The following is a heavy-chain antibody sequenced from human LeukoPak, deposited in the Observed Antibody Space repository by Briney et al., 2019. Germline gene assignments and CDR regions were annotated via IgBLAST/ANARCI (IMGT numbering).Heavy chain of an antibody. CDR3: ARDNRPRPGDTRAYGIFLYYYYGMDV. CDR1: QFTFSNYE. J-gene: IGHJ6*02. D-gene: IGHD1-14*01. CDR2: INSNGTSK. Sequence: GGSLRLSCAASQFTFSNYEMNWVRQAPGKGLEWISHINSNGTSKYYADSVEGRFTISRDNAKNSVHLQMNSLRAEDTAVYFCARDNRPRPGDTRAYGIFLYYYYGMDVWGQGTTDTVSS. V-gene: IGHV3-48*03.